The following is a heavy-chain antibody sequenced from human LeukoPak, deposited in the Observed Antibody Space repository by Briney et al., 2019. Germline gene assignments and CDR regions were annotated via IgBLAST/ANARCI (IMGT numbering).Heavy chain of an antibody. CDR3: ARHTGTLRTLDYFDY. CDR1: GYSFTNYW. CDR2: IYTDNSDV. Sequence: GESLKISCKASGYSFTNYWIVWLRQMPGRGLEWMGIIYTDNSDVRYSPSFQGQVTISADKSISTAYPQWSSLKASDTAMYYCARHTGTLRTLDYFDYWGQGTLVTVSS. J-gene: IGHJ4*02. V-gene: IGHV5-51*01. D-gene: IGHD3-3*01.